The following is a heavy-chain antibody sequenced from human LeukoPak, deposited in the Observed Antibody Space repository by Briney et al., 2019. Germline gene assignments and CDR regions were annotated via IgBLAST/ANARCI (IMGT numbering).Heavy chain of an antibody. J-gene: IGHJ4*02. Sequence: GGSLRLSCAASGFTFDDYGMSWVRQAPGKGREWVSGINWNGGSTGYADSVKGRFTISRDNAKNSLYLQMNSLRAEDTALYYCARTEAGDYYDSSGYLVYWGQGTLVTVSS. CDR3: ARTEAGDYYDSSGYLVY. CDR1: GFTFDDYG. D-gene: IGHD3-22*01. CDR2: INWNGGST. V-gene: IGHV3-20*04.